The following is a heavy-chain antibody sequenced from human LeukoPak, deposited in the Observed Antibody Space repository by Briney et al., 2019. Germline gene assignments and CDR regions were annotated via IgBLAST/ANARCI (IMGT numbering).Heavy chain of an antibody. V-gene: IGHV3-11*05. CDR2: ISSSSGHT. CDR3: ARVPSSAWFDP. Sequence: PGGSLRLSCAASGFXFSDYYIIWIRQAPGKGLEWVSYISSSSGHTNYADSVKGRFTLSRDNAKNSLYLQMNSLRPEDTAVYYCARVPSSAWFDPWGQGTLVSVSS. CDR1: GFXFSDYY. J-gene: IGHJ5*02.